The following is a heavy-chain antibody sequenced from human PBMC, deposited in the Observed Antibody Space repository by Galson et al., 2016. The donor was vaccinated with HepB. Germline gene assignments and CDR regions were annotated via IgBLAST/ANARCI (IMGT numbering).Heavy chain of an antibody. CDR1: GFTFTSHW. CDR2: INQGGGEK. Sequence: SLRLSCAASGFTFTSHWMHWVRQAPGKGLEWVANINQGGGEKYYVDSVKGRFTISRDNSKNSLYLQMNSLRAEDTAVYYCARDPNAAATGTWGWGQGTLVTVSS. J-gene: IGHJ4*02. D-gene: IGHD6-13*01. V-gene: IGHV3-7*03. CDR3: ARDPNAAATGTWG.